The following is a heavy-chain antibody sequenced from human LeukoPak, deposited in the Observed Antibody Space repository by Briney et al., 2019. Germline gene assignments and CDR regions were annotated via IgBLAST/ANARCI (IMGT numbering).Heavy chain of an antibody. CDR2: FDPEHREA. J-gene: IGHJ4*02. V-gene: IGHV1-24*01. CDR1: GYSLTDLS. Sequence: ASVKVSCKVSGYSLTDLSMHWVRQAPGNGLEWMGGFDPEHREAIYAQKFQGRVSMTEDTSTGTAYMELSSLRSEDTTVYCAAGGIYSLLDYWGQGTLVTVSS. CDR3: AGGIYSLLDY. D-gene: IGHD1-26*01.